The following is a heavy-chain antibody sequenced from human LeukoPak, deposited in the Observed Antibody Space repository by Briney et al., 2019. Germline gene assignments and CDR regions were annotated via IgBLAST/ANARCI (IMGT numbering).Heavy chain of an antibody. CDR1: GGSFSGYY. V-gene: IGHV4-34*01. D-gene: IGHD3-16*02. CDR3: ASSTFGGVIAPFDY. CDR2: INHSGST. J-gene: IGHJ4*02. Sequence: SETLSLTCAVYGGSFSGYYWSWIRQPPGKGLEWIGEINHSGSTNYNPSLKSRVTISVDTSKNQFSLKLSSVTAADTAVYYCASSTFGGVIAPFDYWGRGTLVTVSS.